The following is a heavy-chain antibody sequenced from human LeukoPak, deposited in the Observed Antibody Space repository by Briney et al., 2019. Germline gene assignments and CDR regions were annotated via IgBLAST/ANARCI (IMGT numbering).Heavy chain of an antibody. D-gene: IGHD3-10*01. J-gene: IGHJ4*02. CDR2: IYSGGST. CDR3: AKSFWWFGEFSPFDY. CDR1: GFTVSSNY. Sequence: GGSLRLSCAASGFTVSSNYMSWVRQAPGKGLEWVSVIYSGGSTYYADSVKGRFTISRDNAKNSLYLQMNSLRAEDTAVYYCAKSFWWFGEFSPFDYWGQGTLVTVSS. V-gene: IGHV3-53*01.